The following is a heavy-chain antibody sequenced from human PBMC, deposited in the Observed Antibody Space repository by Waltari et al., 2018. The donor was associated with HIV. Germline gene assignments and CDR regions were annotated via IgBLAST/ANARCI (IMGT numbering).Heavy chain of an antibody. Sequence: LVESGGGSVQPGKSLKLSCAASGFSFSGYWMHWVRQSRGKGLVWVARLNSDGSATNHSGSFQCLFSISRDNRNSVLYLYMNKLRVDDTAVYYCTKEGYAYDFWSGSNSYYGLDVWGQGTTVTVSS. CDR2: LNSDGSAT. CDR1: GFSFSGYW. CDR3: TKEGYAYDFWSGSNSYYGLDV. D-gene: IGHD3-3*01. J-gene: IGHJ6*02. V-gene: IGHV3-74*02.